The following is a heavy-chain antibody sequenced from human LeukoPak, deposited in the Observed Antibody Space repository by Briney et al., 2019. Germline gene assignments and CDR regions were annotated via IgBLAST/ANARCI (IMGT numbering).Heavy chain of an antibody. D-gene: IGHD4-17*01. CDR3: ARETTTTAQEGFDY. V-gene: IGHV4-31*03. CDR1: GGSISSGGYY. J-gene: IGHJ4*02. Sequence: SETLSLTCTVSGGSISSGGYYWSWIRQHPGKGLEWIGYIYYSGSTYYNPSLKSRVTISVDTSKNQFSLKLSSVTAADTAVYYCARETTTTAQEGFDYWGQGTLVTVSS. CDR2: IYYSGST.